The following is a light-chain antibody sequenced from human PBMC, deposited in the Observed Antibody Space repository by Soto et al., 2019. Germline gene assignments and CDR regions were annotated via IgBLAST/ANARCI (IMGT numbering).Light chain of an antibody. V-gene: IGKV1-5*01. Sequence: IQLTQSPSIVSASVGDRVAITCRASQNLGKWWAWYQHKAGKAPKLLVFDASNLQDGVPSRFSGTGSGTEFTLTISGLQPDDFGTYYCQQYERSYSFGQGTTVDIK. CDR3: QQYERSYS. CDR1: QNLGKW. J-gene: IGKJ2*01. CDR2: DAS.